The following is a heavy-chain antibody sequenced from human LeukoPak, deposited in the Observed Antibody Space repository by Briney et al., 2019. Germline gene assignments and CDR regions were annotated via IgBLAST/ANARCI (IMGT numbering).Heavy chain of an antibody. CDR2: ISPGDYTA. D-gene: IGHD2-8*02. V-gene: IGHV3-23*01. CDR3: ATYRQVLLPFES. CDR1: GITFSSSS. Sequence: GGSLRLSCLASGITFSSSSMSWVRQAPGKGLEWVSAISPGDYTAYYADSVKGRFTVSRDNSKSTLSLQMNSLRAEDTAIYYCATYRQVLLPFESWGQGTLVTVSS. J-gene: IGHJ4*02.